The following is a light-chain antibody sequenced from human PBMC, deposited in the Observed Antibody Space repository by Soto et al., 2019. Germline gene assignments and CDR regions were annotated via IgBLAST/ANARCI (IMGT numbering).Light chain of an antibody. Sequence: IVMTQSPATLSVSPGERATLSCRAGQSVSNNLAWYQQKPGQAPRLLIYGASTRATGIPARFSGSGSGTEFTLTISSLQSEDFAVYYCQQYNNWPAITFGQGTRLEIK. CDR3: QQYNNWPAIT. CDR2: GAS. CDR1: QSVSNN. J-gene: IGKJ5*01. V-gene: IGKV3D-15*01.